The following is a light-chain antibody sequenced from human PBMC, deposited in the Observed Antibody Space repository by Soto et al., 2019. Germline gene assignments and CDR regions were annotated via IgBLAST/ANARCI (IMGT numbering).Light chain of an antibody. J-gene: IGKJ1*01. CDR1: QSVSHS. V-gene: IGKV3-15*01. CDR2: GAS. CDR3: QQYSKWPWT. Sequence: EIVMTQCPATLSVSPGERATLSCRASQSVSHSLAWHQQKPGQAPRLLIYGASTRATGIPARFSGSGSGTEFTLTISSLQSEDFAVYYCQQYSKWPWTFGQGTKVEI.